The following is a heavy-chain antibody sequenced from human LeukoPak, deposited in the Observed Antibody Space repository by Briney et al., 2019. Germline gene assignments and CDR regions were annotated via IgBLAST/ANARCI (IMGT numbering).Heavy chain of an antibody. CDR3: ARDRPSDGYYYYYMDV. CDR1: GFTFSSYG. CDR2: INPDGSRE. V-gene: IGHV3-74*01. J-gene: IGHJ6*03. Sequence: PGGSLRLSCAASGFTFSSYGMHWVRQAPGEGLQWVSRINPDGSRESLADSVKGRVTISRDNAKNTLSLQMDNLRADDTGVYYCARDRPSDGYYYYYMDVWGKGTAVTVSS.